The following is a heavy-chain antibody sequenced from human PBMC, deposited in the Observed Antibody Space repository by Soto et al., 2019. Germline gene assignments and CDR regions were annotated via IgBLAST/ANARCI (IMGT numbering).Heavy chain of an antibody. V-gene: IGHV1-69*02. CDR3: ARGLEGGVSI. J-gene: IGHJ3*02. Sequence: QVQLVQSGAEVKKPGSSVKVSCKASGGTFSSYTISWVRQAPGQGLEWMGRIIPILGIANYAQKFQGRVTIXXDKSTSTAYMELSSLRSEDTAVYYCARGLEGGVSIWGQGTMVTVSS. CDR2: IIPILGIA. D-gene: IGHD3-16*01. CDR1: GGTFSSYT.